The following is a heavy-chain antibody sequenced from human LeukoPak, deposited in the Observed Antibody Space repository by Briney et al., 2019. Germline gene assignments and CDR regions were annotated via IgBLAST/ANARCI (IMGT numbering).Heavy chain of an antibody. CDR2: INQDRSEE. D-gene: IGHD2-2*01. CDR1: GFTFSSYA. CDR3: ARNARGPGDY. J-gene: IGHJ4*02. Sequence: GGSLRLSCAASGFTFSSYAMSWVRQAPGKGLEWVANINQDRSEEYYVDSVKGRFTISRDNAKNSVYLQMNSLRVEDTGIYYCARNARGPGDYWGQGTVVTVSS. V-gene: IGHV3-7*01.